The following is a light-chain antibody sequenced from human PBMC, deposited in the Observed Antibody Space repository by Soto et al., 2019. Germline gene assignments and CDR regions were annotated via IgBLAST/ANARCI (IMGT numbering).Light chain of an antibody. CDR2: AAS. CDR1: QSISSY. CDR3: KKSYSTPPT. J-gene: IGKJ1*01. Sequence: DIQMNKSLSSVSASVGDSFTITCRASQSISSYLNWYQQKPGKANKLLIYAASSLQSGVPSRFSGSGSGTDFTLTISSLQPEEFATYYCKKSYSTPPTVGNGNKVAIK. V-gene: IGKV1-39*01.